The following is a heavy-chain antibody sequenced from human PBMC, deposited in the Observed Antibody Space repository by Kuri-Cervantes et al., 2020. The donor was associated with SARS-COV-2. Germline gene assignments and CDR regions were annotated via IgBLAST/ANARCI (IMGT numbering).Heavy chain of an antibody. CDR2: ISGSGGST. CDR1: GFTFSSYS. V-gene: IGHV3-23*01. CDR3: AKGLGLYYFDY. D-gene: IGHD7-27*01. J-gene: IGHJ4*02. Sequence: GGSLRLSCAASGFTFSSYSMNWVRQAPGKGLEWVSAISGSGGSTYYADSVKGRFTISRDNSKNTLYLQMNSLRAEDTAVYYCAKGLGLYYFDYWGQGTLVTVSS.